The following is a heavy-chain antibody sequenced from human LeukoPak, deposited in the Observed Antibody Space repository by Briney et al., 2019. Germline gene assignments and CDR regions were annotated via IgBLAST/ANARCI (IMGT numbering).Heavy chain of an antibody. V-gene: IGHV3-30*02. CDR2: IRHDGSYK. Sequence: GGSLRLSCAASGFTFSSSGMHWVRQAPGKGLEWVAFIRHDGSYKYYADSVKGRFTISRDNANNSLYLQVNSLRVEDTAIYYCARSVVPAGAWFDPWGQGILVTVSS. CDR1: GFTFSSSG. D-gene: IGHD2-2*01. CDR3: ARSVVPAGAWFDP. J-gene: IGHJ5*02.